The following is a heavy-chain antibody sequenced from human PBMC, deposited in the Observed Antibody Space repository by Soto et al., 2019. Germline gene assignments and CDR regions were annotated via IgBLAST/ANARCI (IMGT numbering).Heavy chain of an antibody. D-gene: IGHD2-15*01. CDR3: ARSFFVVEQYYYNYYGMDV. Sequence: QVHLQESGPGLVKPSETLSLTCTVSGGSITSYFWTWIRQSAGKGLEWIGRIYVSGRTNYNPSLKSRVTMSVDSSKNQFSLKLNSVTAADTAVYYCARSFFVVEQYYYNYYGMDVWGQGTTVTVSS. CDR2: IYVSGRT. CDR1: GGSITSYF. V-gene: IGHV4-4*07. J-gene: IGHJ6*02.